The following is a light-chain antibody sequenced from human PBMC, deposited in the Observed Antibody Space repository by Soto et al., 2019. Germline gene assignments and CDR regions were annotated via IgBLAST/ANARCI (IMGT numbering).Light chain of an antibody. J-gene: IGKJ2*01. CDR2: AAS. CDR1: QSISSY. V-gene: IGKV1-39*01. CDR3: QQSYSTPYT. Sequence: DIQMTQSPSSLSASVGDRVTITCRASQSISSYLNRFQLKPGKAPKLLIYAASTLQSGVPSRFSGSGSGTDFTLTISSLQPEDFATYYCQQSYSTPYTFGQGTKLEIK.